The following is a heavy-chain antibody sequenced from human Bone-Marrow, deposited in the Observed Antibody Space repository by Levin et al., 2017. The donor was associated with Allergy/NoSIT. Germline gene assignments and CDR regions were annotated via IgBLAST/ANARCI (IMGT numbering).Heavy chain of an antibody. CDR1: GFTFSSYG. J-gene: IGHJ6*02. V-gene: IGHV3-33*01. CDR2: IWYDGSNK. Sequence: LSLTCAASGFTFSSYGMHWVRQAPGKGLEWVTVIWYDGSNKYYADSVKGRFTISRDNSKNTLYLQMNSLRAEDTAVYYCARDQESYGMDVWGQGTTVTVSS. CDR3: ARDQESYGMDV. D-gene: IGHD3-10*01.